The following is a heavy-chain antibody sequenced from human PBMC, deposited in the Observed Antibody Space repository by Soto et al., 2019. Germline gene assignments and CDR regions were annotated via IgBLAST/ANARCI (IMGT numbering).Heavy chain of an antibody. D-gene: IGHD5-12*01. CDR3: AREESAYAPVAY. CDR1: SGSINISNW. Sequence: QVQLQESGPGLVKPAGTLSLTCAVSSGSINISNWWSWARQPPGKGLEWIGEISQSGRANYAPSLKSRVTMSIDKSKNRLSLNLSSVTAADTAVYYCAREESAYAPVAYWGQGILVTVSS. CDR2: ISQSGRA. V-gene: IGHV4-4*02. J-gene: IGHJ4*02.